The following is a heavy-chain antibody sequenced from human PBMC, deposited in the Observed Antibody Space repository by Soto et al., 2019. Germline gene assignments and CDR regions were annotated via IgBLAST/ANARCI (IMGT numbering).Heavy chain of an antibody. CDR3: AREIAVAGSFDY. CDR1: GGSISSGDYY. V-gene: IGHV4-30-4*01. CDR2: IYYSGST. Sequence: ASETLSLTCTVSGGSISSGDYYWSWIRQPPGKGLEWIGYIYYSGSTYYNPSLKSRVTISVDTSKNQFSLKLSSVTAADTAVYYCAREIAVAGSFDYWGQGTLVTVSS. J-gene: IGHJ4*02. D-gene: IGHD6-19*01.